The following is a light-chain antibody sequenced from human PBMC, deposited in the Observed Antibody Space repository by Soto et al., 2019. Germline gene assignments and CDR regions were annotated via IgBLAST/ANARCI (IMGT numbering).Light chain of an antibody. Sequence: DTQMTQSPSTLSASVGDRVTITCRASETISTWLAWYQQKPGQAPKLLIYSSSFLESGVPSRFSGSVSGTEFTLTISSLQPDDFATYYCLQYNDYSWTFGQGTKVQIK. CDR3: LQYNDYSWT. CDR1: ETISTW. J-gene: IGKJ1*01. CDR2: SSS. V-gene: IGKV1-5*01.